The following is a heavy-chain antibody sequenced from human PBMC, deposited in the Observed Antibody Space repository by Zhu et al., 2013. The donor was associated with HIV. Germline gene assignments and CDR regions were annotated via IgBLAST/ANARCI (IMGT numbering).Heavy chain of an antibody. V-gene: IGHV1-69*02. D-gene: IGHD3-10*01. J-gene: IGHJ6*02. CDR1: GGTFSSYT. CDR3: AQGSGSYYNGDYYGMDV. Sequence: QVQLVQSGAEVKKPGSSVKVSCKASGGTFSSYTISWVRQAPGQGLEWMGRIIPILGIANYAQKFQGRVTITADKSTSTAYMELSSLRSEDTAVYYCAQGSGSYYNGDYYGMDVWGQGTTVTVSS. CDR2: IIPILGIA.